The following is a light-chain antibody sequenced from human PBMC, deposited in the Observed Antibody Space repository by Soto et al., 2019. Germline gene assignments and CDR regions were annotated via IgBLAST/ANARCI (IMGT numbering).Light chain of an antibody. CDR2: SNN. J-gene: IGLJ1*01. V-gene: IGLV1-44*01. Sequence: QAVVTQPPSASGTPGQRVTISCSGSNSNIGSNTVEWYQQVPGKAPKLLISSNNQRPSGVPDRFSGSKSGTSASLAISGLQSEDEAHYYCAAWDDSLNGHFFGTGTKLTVL. CDR3: AAWDDSLNGHF. CDR1: NSNIGSNT.